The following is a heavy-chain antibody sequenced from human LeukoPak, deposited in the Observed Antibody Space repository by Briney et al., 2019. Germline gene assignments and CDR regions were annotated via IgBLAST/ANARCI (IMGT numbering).Heavy chain of an antibody. CDR3: TRVGQSYSTSGQALDH. Sequence: PRGSLRLSCAASGFTFSSYWMSWVRQAPGKGLEWVANIKQDGSEKYYVDSVKGRFTISRDNAKNSLYLQMNSLGAEDTAVYYCTRVGQSYSTSGQALDHWGQGTLVTVSS. CDR2: IKQDGSEK. D-gene: IGHD2-8*01. CDR1: GFTFSSYW. J-gene: IGHJ4*02. V-gene: IGHV3-7*01.